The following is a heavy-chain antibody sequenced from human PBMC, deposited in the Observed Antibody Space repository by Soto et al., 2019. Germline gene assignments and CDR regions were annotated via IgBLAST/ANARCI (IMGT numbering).Heavy chain of an antibody. V-gene: IGHV3-15*07. Sequence: GSLRLSCAASGFAFSNAWMNWVRQAPGKGLEWVGRIKSKTDGGTTDYAAPVKGRFTISRDDSKNMLYLQMNNLKTEDTTVYYCTTGFTFGIVYAMDVWGQGTTVTV. D-gene: IGHD3-16*01. CDR2: IKSKTDGGTT. CDR3: TTGFTFGIVYAMDV. J-gene: IGHJ6*02. CDR1: GFAFSNAW.